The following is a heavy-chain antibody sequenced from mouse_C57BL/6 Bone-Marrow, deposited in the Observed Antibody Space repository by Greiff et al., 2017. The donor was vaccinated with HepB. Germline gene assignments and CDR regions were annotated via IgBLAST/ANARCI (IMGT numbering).Heavy chain of an antibody. CDR1: GFSINSDCY. V-gene: IGHV3-3*01. Sequence: EVKLVESGPSLVRPSQTLSLTCTVTGFSINSDCYWIWIRQFPGNNLEYIGYTFYSGITYYNPSLESRTYITRDTSKNQFSLKLSSVTTEDTATYYCARDQGYYGSLYAMDYWGQGTSVTVSS. CDR2: TFYSGIT. J-gene: IGHJ4*01. CDR3: ARDQGYYGSLYAMDY. D-gene: IGHD1-1*01.